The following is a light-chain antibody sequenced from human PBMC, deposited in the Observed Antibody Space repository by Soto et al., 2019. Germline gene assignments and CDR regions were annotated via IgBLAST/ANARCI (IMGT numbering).Light chain of an antibody. V-gene: IGKV3-15*01. CDR2: GAS. CDR1: QSVSSN. CDR3: QRYNKWPPANT. J-gene: IGKJ2*01. Sequence: EIVMTQSPDTLSVSPGERATLSCRASQSVSSNLSWYQQKPGQAPRLLIYGASTRATGIPARFGGSGSGTEFTLTISSLHADGGAGYEFQRYNKWPPANTFGQGTDLEIQ.